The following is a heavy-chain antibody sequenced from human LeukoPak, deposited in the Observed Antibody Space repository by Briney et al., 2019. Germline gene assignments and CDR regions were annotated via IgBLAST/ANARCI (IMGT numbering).Heavy chain of an antibody. D-gene: IGHD6-19*01. CDR3: ARVSYSSGYYYFDY. J-gene: IGHJ4*02. V-gene: IGHV3-7*04. CDR2: IKQDGSEK. Sequence: GGSLRLSCAASGFTLSSYWMSWVRQAPGKGLEWVANIKQDGSEKYYVDSVKGRFTISRDNAKNSLYLQMNSLRAEDTAVYYCARVSYSSGYYYFDYWGQGTLVTVSS. CDR1: GFTLSSYW.